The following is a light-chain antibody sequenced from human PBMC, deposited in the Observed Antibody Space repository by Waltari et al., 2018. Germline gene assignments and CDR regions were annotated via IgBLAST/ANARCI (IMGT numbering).Light chain of an antibody. CDR2: AAS. J-gene: IGKJ4*01. Sequence: DIQMTQSPSSLSASVGDRVTITCRASQDISNYLAWYQQKPGKVPKLLIYAASTLQSGVPSRFSGSGSGTDFTLTISSLQAEDVAIYYCQKCNSAPLTFGGGTKVDIK. CDR3: QKCNSAPLT. V-gene: IGKV1-27*01. CDR1: QDISNY.